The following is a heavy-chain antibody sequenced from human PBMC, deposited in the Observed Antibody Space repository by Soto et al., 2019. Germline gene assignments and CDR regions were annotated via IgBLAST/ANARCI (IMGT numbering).Heavy chain of an antibody. J-gene: IGHJ3*02. CDR3: AKDIVPLPFYSSGWSDDAFDI. Sequence: GGSLRLSCAASGFTFDDYAMHWVRQAPGKGLEWVSGISWNSGSIGYADSVKGRFTISRDNAKNSLYLQMNSLRAEDTALYYCAKDIVPLPFYSSGWSDDAFDIWGQGTMVTVSS. D-gene: IGHD6-19*01. CDR2: ISWNSGSI. V-gene: IGHV3-9*01. CDR1: GFTFDDYA.